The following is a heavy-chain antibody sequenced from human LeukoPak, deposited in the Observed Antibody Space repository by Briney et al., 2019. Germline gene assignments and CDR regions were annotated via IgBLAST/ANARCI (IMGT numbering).Heavy chain of an antibody. D-gene: IGHD2-15*01. Sequence: ASVKVSCKASGYTFTSYDINWVRQATGQGLEWMGWMNPNSGNTGYAQKFQGRVTMTKDMSTSTVYMELSSLRSEDTAVYYCARDSGVCSGGSCNDAFDIWGQGTMVTVSS. CDR3: ARDSGVCSGGSCNDAFDI. CDR1: GYTFTSYD. V-gene: IGHV1-8*01. J-gene: IGHJ3*02. CDR2: MNPNSGNT.